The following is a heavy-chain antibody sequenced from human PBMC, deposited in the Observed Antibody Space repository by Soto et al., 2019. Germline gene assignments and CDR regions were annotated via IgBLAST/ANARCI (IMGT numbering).Heavy chain of an antibody. J-gene: IGHJ4*02. CDR3: TRGRKNDYDFWSGYPPVY. D-gene: IGHD3-3*01. CDR2: IRSKAYGGTT. Sequence: LRLSCTASGFTFGDYAMSWFRQAPGKGLEWVGFIRSKAYGGTTEYAASVKGRFTISRDDSKSIAYLQMNSLKTEDTAVYYCTRGRKNDYDFWSGYPPVYWGQGTLVTDSS. CDR1: GFTFGDYA. V-gene: IGHV3-49*03.